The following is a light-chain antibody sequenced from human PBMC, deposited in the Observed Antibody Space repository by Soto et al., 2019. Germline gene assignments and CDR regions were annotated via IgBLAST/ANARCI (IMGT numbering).Light chain of an antibody. Sequence: QSVLTQPPSVSGAPGQRVTISCTGSSSNIGAGCDVHWYHQLPGTAPKLLIYGNSNRPSGVPDRFSGSKSGTSASLAITGLQAEDEADYYCQSYDSSLSGYVVFGGGTKLTVL. CDR1: SSNIGAGCD. V-gene: IGLV1-40*01. CDR2: GNS. CDR3: QSYDSSLSGYVV. J-gene: IGLJ2*01.